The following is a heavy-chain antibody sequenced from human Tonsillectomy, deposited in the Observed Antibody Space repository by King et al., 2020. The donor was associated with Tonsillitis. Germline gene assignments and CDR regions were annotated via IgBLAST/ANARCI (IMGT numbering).Heavy chain of an antibody. V-gene: IGHV1-69*01. CDR3: ARFRGLGNSGRYDVDH. CDR2: IIPIFGTA. D-gene: IGHD6-19*01. J-gene: IGHJ4*02. CDR1: GGTFSSYA. Sequence: VQLVESGAEVKKPGSSVKVSCKASGGTFSSYAISWVRQAPGQGLEWMGGIIPIFGTAYYAQKFQGRVTITADESTSTAYRELSSLRSEDTAVYYCARFRGLGNSGRYDVDHWGQGTLVTVSS.